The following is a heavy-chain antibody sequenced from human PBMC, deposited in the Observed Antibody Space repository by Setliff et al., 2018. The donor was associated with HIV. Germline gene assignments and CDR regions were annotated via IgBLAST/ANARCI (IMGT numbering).Heavy chain of an antibody. V-gene: IGHV3-23*03. Sequence: PGGSLRLSCAASGFTFSSYAMSWVRQAPGKGLEWVSVIWSGGTSTFYADSLKGRFTISRDDSKNTLYLQMNSLRADDTAVYYCAKKGYCSGGHCHTDWYYYMDVWGKGTTVTV. D-gene: IGHD2-15*01. CDR2: IWSGGTST. CDR1: GFTFSSYA. J-gene: IGHJ6*03. CDR3: AKKGYCSGGHCHTDWYYYMDV.